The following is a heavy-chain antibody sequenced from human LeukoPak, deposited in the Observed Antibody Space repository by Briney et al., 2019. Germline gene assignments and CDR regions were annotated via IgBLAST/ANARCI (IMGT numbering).Heavy chain of an antibody. CDR3: AKAPSFLALVVAPAPVGAFDI. V-gene: IGHV3-23*01. CDR2: ISGSGGST. Sequence: GGSLRLSCAASGFTFSSYAMSWVRQAPGKGLEWVSAISGSGGSTYYADSVKGRFTISRDNSKNTLYLQMNSLRAEDTAVYYCAKAPSFLALVVAPAPVGAFDIWGQGTMVTVSS. D-gene: IGHD3-22*01. J-gene: IGHJ3*02. CDR1: GFTFSSYA.